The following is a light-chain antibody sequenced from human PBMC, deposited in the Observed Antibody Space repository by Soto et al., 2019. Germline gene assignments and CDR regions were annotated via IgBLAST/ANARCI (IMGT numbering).Light chain of an antibody. CDR1: QSVPCNY. CDR3: QQYGSPTYT. J-gene: IGKJ2*01. V-gene: IGKV3-20*01. Sequence: EILLTQSPGTLSLSPGDSATLSCRASQSVPCNYLPWYQQKAGQASRLHSQGECSRALALTHRFSGSGHRTDFSPTITALEPEHFVLYHCQQYGSPTYTVRQGTKVDSK. CDR2: GEC.